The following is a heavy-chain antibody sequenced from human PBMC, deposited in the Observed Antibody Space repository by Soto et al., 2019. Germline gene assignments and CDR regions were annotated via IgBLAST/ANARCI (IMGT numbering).Heavy chain of an antibody. Sequence: QVQLQESGPGLVKPSETLSLTCTVSGGSISSYYWSWIRQPPRKGLEWIGYIYYSGSTNYNPSLKSRVTISVDTSKNQFSLKLSSVTAADTAVYYCARHTKYYYDSSGYAHNWFDPWGQGTLVTVSS. CDR2: IYYSGST. J-gene: IGHJ5*02. D-gene: IGHD3-22*01. V-gene: IGHV4-59*01. CDR3: ARHTKYYYDSSGYAHNWFDP. CDR1: GGSISSYY.